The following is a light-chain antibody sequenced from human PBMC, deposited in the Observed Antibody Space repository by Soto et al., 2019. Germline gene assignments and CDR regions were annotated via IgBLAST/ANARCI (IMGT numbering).Light chain of an antibody. Sequence: DIQMTQSPSSLSASVGDRVTITCRASQSIGSYLNWYQQKPGKAPKLLIYTASSLQSGVPTRFSGRRSGTDFTLTISSLQPEDLAIYYCQQTYSSPPLTFGGGTRVEVK. CDR1: QSIGSY. CDR2: TAS. J-gene: IGKJ4*01. CDR3: QQTYSSPPLT. V-gene: IGKV1-39*01.